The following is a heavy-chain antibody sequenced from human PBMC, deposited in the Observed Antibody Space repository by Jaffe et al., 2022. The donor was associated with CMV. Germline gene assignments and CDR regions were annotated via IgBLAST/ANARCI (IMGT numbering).Heavy chain of an antibody. V-gene: IGHV5-51*01. CDR3: ARLPHYYYMDV. CDR2: VFPGDSDT. CDR1: GYTFINYW. Sequence: EVQLVQSGAEMKEPGESLKISCKTSGYTFINYWIGWVRQMPGKGLEWMGIVFPGDSDTRYSPSFQDQVTISVDKSISTVYLQWSSLKASDTAVYYCARLPHYYYMDVWGTGTTVTVSS. J-gene: IGHJ6*03.